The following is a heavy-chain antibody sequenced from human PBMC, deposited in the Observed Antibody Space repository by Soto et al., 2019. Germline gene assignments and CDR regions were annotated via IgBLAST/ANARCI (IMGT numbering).Heavy chain of an antibody. J-gene: IGHJ6*02. CDR1: GYSFTSYW. V-gene: IGHV5-51*01. D-gene: IGHD3-3*01. Sequence: PWESRKIACKGYGYSFTSYWIGWVRQMPGKGPERWAIIYPGDSNTRYSPSLQGQVTISVDKSISTAYLQWSSLKATDTAMYYCARHAYDFWSGHPNPRYYYGMDVWGQGTTVTVSS. CDR2: IYPGDSNT. CDR3: ARHAYDFWSGHPNPRYYYGMDV.